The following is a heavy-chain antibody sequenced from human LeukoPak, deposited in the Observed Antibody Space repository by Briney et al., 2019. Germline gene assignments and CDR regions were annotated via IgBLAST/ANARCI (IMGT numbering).Heavy chain of an antibody. Sequence: ASVKVSCKASGYTFTSYYMHWVRQAPGQGLEWMGIINPSGGSTSYAQKFQGRVTMTRDTSTSTVYMELSSLRSEDTAVYYCARFITIDARDRYYYYYGMDVWGQGTTVTVSS. CDR2: INPSGGST. D-gene: IGHD3-10*01. CDR1: GYTFTSYY. CDR3: ARFITIDARDRYYYYYGMDV. V-gene: IGHV1-46*01. J-gene: IGHJ6*02.